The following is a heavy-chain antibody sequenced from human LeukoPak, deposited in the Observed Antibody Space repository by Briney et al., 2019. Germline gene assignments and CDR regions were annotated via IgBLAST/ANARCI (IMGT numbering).Heavy chain of an antibody. CDR1: GFTFSDYY. D-gene: IGHD5-18*01. CDR2: ISSSGSTI. V-gene: IGHV3-11*01. CDR3: AKDTRGYSYGSYFDY. Sequence: AGGSLRLPCAASGFTFSDYYMSWIRQAPGKGLEWVSYISSSGSTIYYADSVKGRFTISRDNAKNSLYLQMNSLRADDTALYYCAKDTRGYSYGSYFDYWGQGTLVTVSS. J-gene: IGHJ4*02.